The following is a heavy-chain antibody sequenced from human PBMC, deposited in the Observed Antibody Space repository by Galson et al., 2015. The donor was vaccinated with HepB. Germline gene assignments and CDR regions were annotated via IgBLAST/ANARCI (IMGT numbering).Heavy chain of an antibody. D-gene: IGHD3-10*01. CDR3: AREAPITMVRGENWFDP. J-gene: IGHJ5*02. V-gene: IGHV3-7*03. CDR2: IKQDGSEK. Sequence: LRLSCAASGFTFSSYWMSWVRQAPGKGLEWVANIKQDGSEKYYVDSVKGRFTISRDNAKNSLYLQTNSLRAEDTAVYYCAREAPITMVRGENWFDPWGQGTLVTVSS. CDR1: GFTFSSYW.